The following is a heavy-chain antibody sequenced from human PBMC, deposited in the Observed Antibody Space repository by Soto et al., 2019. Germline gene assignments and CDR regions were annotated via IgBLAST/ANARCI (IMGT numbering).Heavy chain of an antibody. CDR2: IGTAGDT. J-gene: IGHJ4*02. CDR3: ARAMTGSGWRNFDY. V-gene: IGHV3-13*01. D-gene: IGHD6-19*01. CDR1: GFTFSGYD. Sequence: PGGSLRLSCAASGFTFSGYDMHWVRQATGKGLEWVSAIGTAGDTYYPGSVKGRFTISRENAKNSLYLQMSSLRAEDTAVYYCARAMTGSGWRNFDYWGQGTLVTVSS.